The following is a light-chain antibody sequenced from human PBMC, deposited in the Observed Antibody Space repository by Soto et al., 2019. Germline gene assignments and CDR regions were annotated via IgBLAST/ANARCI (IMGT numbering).Light chain of an antibody. J-gene: IGKJ1*01. CDR3: QQYNNGWS. CDR2: GAT. V-gene: IGKV3-15*01. Sequence: EIVMTQSPATLSVSPGERATLSCRASQSVRSNLGWYQQKPGQAPRLLIFGATTRATGVPGRFSGSGSGTEFTLTISSLQSEDFAVYYCQQYNNGWSFGQGTKVEI. CDR1: QSVRSN.